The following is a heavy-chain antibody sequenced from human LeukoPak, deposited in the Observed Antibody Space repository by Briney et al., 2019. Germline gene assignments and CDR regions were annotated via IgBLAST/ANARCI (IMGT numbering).Heavy chain of an antibody. Sequence: PGGSLRLSCAASGFTFSSYAMHWVRQAPGKGLEWVAVISYDGGNKYYADSVKGRFTISRDNSKNTLYLQMNSLRAEDTAVYYCARDRAFVVVVLDYWGQGTLVTVSS. J-gene: IGHJ4*02. D-gene: IGHD2-2*01. CDR1: GFTFSSYA. V-gene: IGHV3-30-3*01. CDR3: ARDRAFVVVVLDY. CDR2: ISYDGGNK.